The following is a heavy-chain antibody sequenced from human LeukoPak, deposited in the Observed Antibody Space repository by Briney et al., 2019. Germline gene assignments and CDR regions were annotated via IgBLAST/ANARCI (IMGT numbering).Heavy chain of an antibody. CDR2: ISSSSGYI. Sequence: GGSLRLSCAASGFTFSSYSMNWVRQAPGKGLEWVSSISSSSGYIYYADSVKGRFTISRDNAKNSLYLQMNSLRAEDTAVYYCASVSTAVAGTSGDCWGQGTLVTVSS. CDR3: ASVSTAVAGTSGDC. J-gene: IGHJ4*02. D-gene: IGHD6-19*01. V-gene: IGHV3-21*01. CDR1: GFTFSSYS.